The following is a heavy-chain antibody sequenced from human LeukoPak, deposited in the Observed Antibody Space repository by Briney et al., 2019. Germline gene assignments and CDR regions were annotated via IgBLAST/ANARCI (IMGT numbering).Heavy chain of an antibody. CDR1: GFTFSSYG. J-gene: IGHJ4*02. Sequence: PGGSLRLSCAASGFTFSSYGMHWVRQAPGKGLEWVAFIRYDGSNKYYADSVKGRFTISRDNSKNTLYLQMNSLRPDDTAVYYCAKDHATWAHLVGAPDYWGQGTLVTVSS. CDR3: AKDHATWAHLVGAPDY. D-gene: IGHD2-2*01. V-gene: IGHV3-30*02. CDR2: IRYDGSNK.